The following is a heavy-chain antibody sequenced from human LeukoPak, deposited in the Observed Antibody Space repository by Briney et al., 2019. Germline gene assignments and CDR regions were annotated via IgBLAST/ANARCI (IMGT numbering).Heavy chain of an antibody. D-gene: IGHD5-12*01. J-gene: IGHJ5*02. CDR3: AKYSGYDSRA. CDR2: IKQDGSEK. V-gene: IGHV3-7*03. CDR1: GFTFDSYW. Sequence: GGSLRLSCAASGFTFDSYWMTWVRQAPGKGLEWVANIKQDGSEKFYVDSVKGQFTISRDNAKNSLYLQMNSLRAEDTAVYYCAKYSGYDSRAWGQGTLVTVSS.